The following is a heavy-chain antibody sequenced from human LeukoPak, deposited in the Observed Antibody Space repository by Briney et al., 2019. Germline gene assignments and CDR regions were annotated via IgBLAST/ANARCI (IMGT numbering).Heavy chain of an antibody. Sequence: SETLSLTCTVSGGSISTYYWSWIRQPPGKGLEWIGYIHYSGTTNYNPSLKNRVTISLDTSKNQFSLNLSSVTAAHTAVYYCARMGGYSGYATHWGQGTLVTVSS. CDR1: GGSISTYY. J-gene: IGHJ4*02. CDR2: IHYSGTT. CDR3: ARMGGYSGYATH. V-gene: IGHV4-59*08. D-gene: IGHD5-12*01.